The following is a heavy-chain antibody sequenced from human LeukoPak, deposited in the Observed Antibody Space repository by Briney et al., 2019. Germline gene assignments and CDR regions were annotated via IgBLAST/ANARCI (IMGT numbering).Heavy chain of an antibody. CDR1: GGSIGSHY. CDR2: VYDIGST. V-gene: IGHV4-59*08. Sequence: SETLSLTCTVSGGSIGSHYWTWIRQTPGKGLEWIGYVYDIGSTKYNPSLKSRVTISVDTSKNQFSLRLSSVTAADTAVYYCATTLSSSWYYNWFDPWGQGTLVTVSS. D-gene: IGHD6-13*01. CDR3: ATTLSSSWYYNWFDP. J-gene: IGHJ5*02.